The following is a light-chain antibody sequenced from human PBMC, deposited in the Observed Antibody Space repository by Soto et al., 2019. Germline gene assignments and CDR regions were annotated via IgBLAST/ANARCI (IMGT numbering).Light chain of an antibody. J-gene: IGLJ1*01. CDR1: SSDVGGYNY. CDR2: DVS. V-gene: IGLV2-14*01. Sequence: QSVLTQPASVSGSPGQSITISCTGTSSDVGGYNYVSWYQQHPGKAPKLMICDVSSRPSGVSYRFSGSKSGNTASLTISGLQAEDEADYYCSSYTSSSTLYVFGTGTKLTVL. CDR3: SSYTSSSTLYV.